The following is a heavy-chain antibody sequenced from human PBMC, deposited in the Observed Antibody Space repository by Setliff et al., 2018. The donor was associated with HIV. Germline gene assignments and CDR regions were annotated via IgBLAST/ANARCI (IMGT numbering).Heavy chain of an antibody. CDR1: GYTFINYG. CDR2: ISAYNGNT. J-gene: IGHJ4*02. Sequence: GASVKVSCKAFGYTFINYGISWVRQAPGQGLEWMGWISAYNGNTNYPPKLQGRVTITADKSTNTVYMELRSLRPEDTAVYYGARDPDTAAEYYYDSSGYFDYWGQGTLVTVSS. D-gene: IGHD3-22*01. V-gene: IGHV1-18*01. CDR3: ARDPDTAAEYYYDSSGYFDY.